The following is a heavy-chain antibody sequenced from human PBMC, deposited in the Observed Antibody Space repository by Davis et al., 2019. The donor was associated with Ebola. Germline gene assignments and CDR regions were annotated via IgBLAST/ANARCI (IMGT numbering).Heavy chain of an antibody. V-gene: IGHV3-11*01. CDR1: GFTFSDYY. CDR3: ARGGRFWSGYSQRKPGNAFDI. Sequence: GESLKISCAASGFTFSDYYMSWIRQAPGKGLEWVSYISSSGSTIYYADSVKGRFTISRDNAKNSLYLQMNSLRAEDTAVYYCARGGRFWSGYSQRKPGNAFDIWGQGTMVTVSS. J-gene: IGHJ3*02. D-gene: IGHD3-3*01. CDR2: ISSSGSTI.